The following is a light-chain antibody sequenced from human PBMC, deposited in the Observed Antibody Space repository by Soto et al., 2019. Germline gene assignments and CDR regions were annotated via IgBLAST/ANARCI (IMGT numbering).Light chain of an antibody. CDR3: QQRRSWPRA. J-gene: IGKJ1*01. CDR1: QSVRSN. CDR2: GAS. V-gene: IGKV3-15*01. Sequence: EILMTQSPSTLSASPGDRVTLSCRASQSVRSNSAWYQQKPGQAPRLLIDGASTRAAGVPARFSGSGFGTDFTLTISSLQSEDFAVYYCQQRRSWPRAFGQGTKV.